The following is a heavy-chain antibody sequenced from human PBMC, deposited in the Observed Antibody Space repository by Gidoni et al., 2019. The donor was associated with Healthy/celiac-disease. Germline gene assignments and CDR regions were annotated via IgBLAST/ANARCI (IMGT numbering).Heavy chain of an antibody. CDR2: IYYSGST. CDR3: ARSPTSSVAFDI. Sequence: QVQLQESGPGLVKPSETLSLTCTVSGGSISSYYWSWIRQPPGKGLEWIGYIYYSGSTNYNPSLKSRVTISVDTSKNQFSLKLSSVTAADTAVYYCARSPTSSVAFDIWGQGTMVTVSS. J-gene: IGHJ3*02. D-gene: IGHD3-16*01. CDR1: GGSISSYY. V-gene: IGHV4-59*01.